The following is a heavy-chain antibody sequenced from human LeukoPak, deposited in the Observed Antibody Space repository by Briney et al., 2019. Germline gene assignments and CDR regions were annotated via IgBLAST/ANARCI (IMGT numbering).Heavy chain of an antibody. J-gene: IGHJ4*02. CDR3: ARAFNKYVDYLFDY. CDR2: ISSSSHTI. CDR1: GFTFSSYS. V-gene: IGHV3-48*01. D-gene: IGHD3-9*01. Sequence: GGSLRLSCAASGFTFSSYSMNWVRQAPGKGLEWVSYISSSSHTIYYADSVKGRFTISRDNAENSLYLQMNSLRAEDTAVFYCARAFNKYVDYLFDYRGQGTLVTVSS.